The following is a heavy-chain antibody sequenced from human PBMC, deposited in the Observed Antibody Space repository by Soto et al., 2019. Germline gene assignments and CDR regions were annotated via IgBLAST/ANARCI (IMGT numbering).Heavy chain of an antibody. CDR3: ARDLILTGWALYFDY. D-gene: IGHD1-26*01. V-gene: IGHV4-59*01. Sequence: SETLSLTCTVSGGSISSYYWSWIRQPPGKGLEWIGYIYYSGSTNYNPSLKSRVTISVDTSKNQFSLKLSSVTAADTAVYYCARDLILTGWALYFDYWGQGTLVTVSS. CDR2: IYYSGST. J-gene: IGHJ4*02. CDR1: GGSISSYY.